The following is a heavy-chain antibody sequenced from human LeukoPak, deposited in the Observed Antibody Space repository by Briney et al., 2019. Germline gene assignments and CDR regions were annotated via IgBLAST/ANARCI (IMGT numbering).Heavy chain of an antibody. CDR2: ISPSSSYI. Sequence: GGSLRLSCAASGFSFSSDAINWVRQAPGKGLEWVSSISPSSSYIHYADSAKGRFTISRDDAKNSLYLQMNSLRAEDTAVYYCARVVTYYSGSSGYALDFWGQGALVTVSS. J-gene: IGHJ4*02. D-gene: IGHD3-22*01. CDR1: GFSFSSDA. CDR3: ARVVTYYSGSSGYALDF. V-gene: IGHV3-21*01.